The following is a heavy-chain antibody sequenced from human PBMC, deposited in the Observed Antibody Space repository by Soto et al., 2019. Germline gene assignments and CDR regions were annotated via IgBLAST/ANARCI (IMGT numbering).Heavy chain of an antibody. V-gene: IGHV1-8*01. CDR3: ASNGCSGRRCYRDWFDT. Sequence: ASVKVSCKASGYTFTSYDINWVRQATGQGLEWMGWMNPNSGNTGYAQKFQGRVTMTRNTSISTAYMELSSLRSEDTAVYYCASNGCSGRRCYRDWFDTWGQGTLVTVSS. CDR2: MNPNSGNT. D-gene: IGHD2-15*01. J-gene: IGHJ5*02. CDR1: GYTFTSYD.